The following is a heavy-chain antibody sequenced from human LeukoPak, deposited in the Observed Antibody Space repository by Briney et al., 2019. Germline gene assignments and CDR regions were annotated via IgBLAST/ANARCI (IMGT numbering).Heavy chain of an antibody. CDR3: ARGGAVAGTARDFDY. CDR2: ISAYNGNT. J-gene: IGHJ4*02. Sequence: ASVKVSCKASGYTFTSYGISWVRQGPGQGLEWMGWISAYNGNTNYAQKLQGRVTMTTDTSTSTAYMELRSLRSDDTAVYYCARGGAVAGTARDFDYWGQGTLVTVSS. V-gene: IGHV1-18*01. D-gene: IGHD6-19*01. CDR1: GYTFTSYG.